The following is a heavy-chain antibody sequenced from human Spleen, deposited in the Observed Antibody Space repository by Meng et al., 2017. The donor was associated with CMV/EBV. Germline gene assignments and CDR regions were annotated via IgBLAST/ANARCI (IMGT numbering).Heavy chain of an antibody. J-gene: IGHJ4*02. Sequence: GGSLRLSCAASGFTFSSYAMAWVRQAPGKGLEWVSTISGPGGRTYYADSVKGRFTISRDNVKNTLFLQMHSLYAGDTALYYCAKVLGGAFRGATSPCDNWGQGTLVTVSS. CDR1: GFTFSSYA. D-gene: IGHD3-16*01. CDR3: AKVLGGAFRGATSPCDN. V-gene: IGHV3-23*01. CDR2: ISGPGGRT.